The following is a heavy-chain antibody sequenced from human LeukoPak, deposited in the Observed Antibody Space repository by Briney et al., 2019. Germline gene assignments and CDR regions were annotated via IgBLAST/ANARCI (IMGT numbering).Heavy chain of an antibody. J-gene: IGHJ6*02. D-gene: IGHD3-3*01. V-gene: IGHV3-30*18. Sequence: GGSLRLSCAASGFTFSSYGMHWVRQAPGKGLEWVAVISYDGSNKYYADSVKGRFTISRDNSKNTLYLQMNSLRAEDTAVYYCAKGGVATPPDYYYGMDVWGQGTRVTVSS. CDR3: AKGGVATPPDYYYGMDV. CDR1: GFTFSSYG. CDR2: ISYDGSNK.